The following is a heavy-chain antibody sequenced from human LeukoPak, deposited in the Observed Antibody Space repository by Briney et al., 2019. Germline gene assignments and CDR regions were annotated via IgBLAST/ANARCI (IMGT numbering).Heavy chain of an antibody. V-gene: IGHV3-33*08. CDR2: IWYGGSNK. CDR1: GFTFSSYG. Sequence: PGRSLRLSCAASGFTFSSYGMHWVRQAPGKGLEWVAVIWYGGSNKYYADSVKGRFTISRDNSKNTLYLQMNSLRAEDTAVYYCARDPHYWGQGTLVTVSS. CDR3: ARDPHY. J-gene: IGHJ4*02.